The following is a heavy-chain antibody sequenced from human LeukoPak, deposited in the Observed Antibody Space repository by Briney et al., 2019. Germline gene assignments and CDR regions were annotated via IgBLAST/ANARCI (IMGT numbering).Heavy chain of an antibody. Sequence: ASVKVSCKASGFIFTGYYMHWVRQAPGQGLEWRGWINPNSGGTNYAQKFQGRVTMTRDTSISTAYMELSRLKSDDTAVVYCARDISFGGYSGLAYWGQGTLVTVSS. CDR3: ARDISFGGYSGLAY. J-gene: IGHJ4*02. CDR1: GFIFTGYY. CDR2: INPNSGGT. V-gene: IGHV1-2*02. D-gene: IGHD5-12*01.